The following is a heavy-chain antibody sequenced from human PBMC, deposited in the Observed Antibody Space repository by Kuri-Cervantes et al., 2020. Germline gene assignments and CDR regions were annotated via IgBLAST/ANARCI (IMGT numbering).Heavy chain of an antibody. V-gene: IGHV3-23*01. J-gene: IGHJ3*02. CDR2: ISGSGVST. Sequence: GESLKISCAASGFTFSNYAMSWVRQAPGKGLEWVSAISGSGVSTYYADSVKGRFTISRDNAKNSLYLQMNSLRAEDTAVYYCARVSAAGPDAFDIWGQGTMVTVSS. CDR3: ARVSAAGPDAFDI. D-gene: IGHD6-13*01. CDR1: GFTFSNYA.